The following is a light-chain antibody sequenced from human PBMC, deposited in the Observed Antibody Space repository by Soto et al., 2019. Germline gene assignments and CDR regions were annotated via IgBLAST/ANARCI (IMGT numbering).Light chain of an antibody. Sequence: DMEITQSPVSLAVTPGKPASISCRSSQSLLHSNGYNSLDWYLQKPGQSPQLLIYLGSNRASGVPDRFSGSGSGTDFTLKISRVEAEDVGVYYCIQPLQSWTFCQRANEDNK. CDR1: QSLLHSNGYNS. J-gene: IGKJ1*01. V-gene: IGKV2-28*01. CDR2: LGS. CDR3: IQPLQSWT.